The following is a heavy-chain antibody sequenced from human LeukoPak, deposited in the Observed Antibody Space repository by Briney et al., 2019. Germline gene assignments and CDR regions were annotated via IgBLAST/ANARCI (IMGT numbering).Heavy chain of an antibody. Sequence: SETLSLTCTVPGGSISSSSYYWGWIRQPPGKGLEWIGSIYYSGGTYYNPSLKSRVTISVDTSKNQFSLNLSSVTAADTAVYYCARSAPWSFDIWGQGTMVTVSS. D-gene: IGHD2-8*01. CDR3: ARSAPWSFDI. CDR2: IYYSGGT. V-gene: IGHV4-39*01. CDR1: GGSISSSSYY. J-gene: IGHJ3*02.